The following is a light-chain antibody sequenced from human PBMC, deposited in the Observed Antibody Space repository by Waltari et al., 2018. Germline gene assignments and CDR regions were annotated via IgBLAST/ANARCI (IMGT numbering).Light chain of an antibody. J-gene: IGLJ2*01. CDR1: DSNIGAHY. CDR2: GND. V-gene: IGLV1-47*01. CDR3: ASWDDNLSGSL. Sequence: QSVLTQPPSASGTPGQTVTISCSGSDSNIGAHYVSWFQQLPDTAPNLLSYGNDQRPPGGPDRFSGSKSVTQASLAISGLRSEDEAAYYCASWDDNLSGSLFGGGTKLTVL.